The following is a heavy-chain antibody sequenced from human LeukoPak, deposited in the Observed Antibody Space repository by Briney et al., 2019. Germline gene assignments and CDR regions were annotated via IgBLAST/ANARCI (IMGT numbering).Heavy chain of an antibody. CDR2: ISWNSGSI. V-gene: IGHV3-9*01. CDR1: GFTFDDYA. J-gene: IGHJ4*02. CDR3: VPLRSWVTDY. D-gene: IGHD3-10*02. Sequence: GGSLRLSCAASGFTFDDYAMHWVRQAPGKGLEWVSGISWNSGSIGYADSVKGRFTISRDNAKNSLYLQMNSLRADDTALYYCVPLRSWVTDYWGQGTLVTVSS.